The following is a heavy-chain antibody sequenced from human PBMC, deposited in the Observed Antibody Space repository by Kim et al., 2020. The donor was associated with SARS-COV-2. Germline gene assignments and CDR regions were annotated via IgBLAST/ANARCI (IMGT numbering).Heavy chain of an antibody. J-gene: IGHJ3*02. CDR1: GFTFSSYA. CDR3: AREMQWLVREDAFDI. D-gene: IGHD6-19*01. V-gene: IGHV3-30*04. Sequence: GGSLRLSCAASGFTFSSYAMHWVRQAPGKGLEWVAVISYDGSNKYYADSVKGRFTISRDNSKNTLYLQMNSLRAEDTAVYYCAREMQWLVREDAFDIWG. CDR2: ISYDGSNK.